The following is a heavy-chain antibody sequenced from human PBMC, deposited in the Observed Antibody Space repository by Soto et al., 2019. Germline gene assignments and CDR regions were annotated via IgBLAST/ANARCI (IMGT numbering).Heavy chain of an antibody. CDR2: IYYSGST. CDR1: GGSISSYY. V-gene: IGHV4-59*01. CDR3: ARARVEMAFDY. J-gene: IGHJ4*02. Sequence: SETLSLTCTVSGGSISSYYWSWIRQPPGKGLEWIGYIYYSGSTNYNPSFKSRVTISVDTSKNQFSLKLSSVTAADTAVYYCARARVEMAFDYWGKGTLVTVSS.